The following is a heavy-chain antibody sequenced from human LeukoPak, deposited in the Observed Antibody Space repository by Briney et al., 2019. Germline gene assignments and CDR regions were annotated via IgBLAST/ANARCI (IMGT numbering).Heavy chain of an antibody. D-gene: IGHD5-24*01. CDR3: ARHRDDYNQPFDY. V-gene: IGHV4-39*01. CDR2: IYYSGST. CDR1: GGSISRSSYY. J-gene: IGHJ4*02. Sequence: SEALSLACTVSGGSISRSSYYWGWIRQPPGKGLEWIGSIYYSGSTYYNPTLKSRVTISVDTSKNQFSLKLTSVAAADTGVYYCARHRDDYNQPFDYWGQGTLVTVSS.